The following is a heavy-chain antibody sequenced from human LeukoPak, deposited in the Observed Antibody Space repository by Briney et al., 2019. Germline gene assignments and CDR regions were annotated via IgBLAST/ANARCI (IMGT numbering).Heavy chain of an antibody. CDR3: ARSGGASSPRLYYYGMDV. J-gene: IGHJ6*02. CDR2: INPSGGST. Sequence: GASVKVSCKASGYTFTSYYMHWVRQAPGQGLEWMGIINPSGGSTSYAQKFQGRVTMTRDTSTSTIYMELSSLRSEDTAVYYCARSGGASSPRLYYYGMDVWGQGTTVTASS. D-gene: IGHD6-13*01. CDR1: GYTFTSYY. V-gene: IGHV1-46*01.